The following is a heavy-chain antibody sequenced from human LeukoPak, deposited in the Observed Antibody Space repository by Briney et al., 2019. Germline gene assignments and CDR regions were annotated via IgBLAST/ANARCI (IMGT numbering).Heavy chain of an antibody. Sequence: GGSLRLSCAASGFTFSGSAMHWVRQASGKGLEWVGRIRSKANSYATEYAASVKGRFTISRDDSKNTAYLQMNSLKTEDTAVYYCTSRYCNRTNCYAFDYYYYMDVWGKGITVTVSS. J-gene: IGHJ6*03. D-gene: IGHD2-2*01. V-gene: IGHV3-73*01. CDR3: TSRYCNRTNCYAFDYYYYMDV. CDR2: IRSKANSYAT. CDR1: GFTFSGSA.